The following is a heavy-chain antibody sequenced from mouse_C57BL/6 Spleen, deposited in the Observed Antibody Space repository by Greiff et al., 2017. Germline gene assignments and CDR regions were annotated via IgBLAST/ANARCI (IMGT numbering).Heavy chain of an antibody. CDR2: IYPGDGDT. CDR1: GYAFSSYW. CDR3: ARQVVAEGYARDY. V-gene: IGHV1-80*01. Sequence: QVQLKQSGAELVKPGASVKISCKASGYAFSSYWMNWVKQRPGKGLEWIGQIYPGDGDTNYNGKFKGKATLTADKSSSTAYMQLSSLTSEDSAVDFCARQVVAEGYARDYWGQGTSVTVSS. J-gene: IGHJ4*01. D-gene: IGHD1-1*01.